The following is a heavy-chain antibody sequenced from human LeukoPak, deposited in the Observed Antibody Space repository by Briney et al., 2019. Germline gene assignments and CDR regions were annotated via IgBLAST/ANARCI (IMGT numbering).Heavy chain of an antibody. Sequence: PGGSLRLSCAASGFTFSSYSMNWVRQAPGKGLEWVSSISSSSSYIYYADSEKGRFTISRDNAKNSLYLQMNSLRAEDTAVYYCARDLNGGPFDYWGQGTLVTVSS. CDR3: ARDLNGGPFDY. CDR2: ISSSSSYI. D-gene: IGHD4-23*01. V-gene: IGHV3-21*01. CDR1: GFTFSSYS. J-gene: IGHJ4*02.